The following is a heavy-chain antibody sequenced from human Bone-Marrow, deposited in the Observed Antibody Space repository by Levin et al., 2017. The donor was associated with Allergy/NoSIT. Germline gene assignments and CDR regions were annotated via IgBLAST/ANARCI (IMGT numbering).Heavy chain of an antibody. CDR1: GFTFSSYA. CDR2: ISYDGSNK. J-gene: IGHJ5*02. Sequence: GESLKISCAASGFTFSSYAMHWVRQAPGKGLEWVAVISYDGSNKYYADSVKGRFTISRDNSKNTLYLQMNSLRAEDTAVYYCARDHHYDYVWGSYRQYNWFDPWGQGTLVTVSS. CDR3: ARDHHYDYVWGSYRQYNWFDP. D-gene: IGHD3-16*02. V-gene: IGHV3-30-3*01.